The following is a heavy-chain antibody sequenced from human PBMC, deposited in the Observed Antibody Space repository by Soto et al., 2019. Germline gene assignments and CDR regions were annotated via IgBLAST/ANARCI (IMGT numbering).Heavy chain of an antibody. V-gene: IGHV3-23*01. D-gene: IGHD1-26*01. CDR3: AKSIGYYIFEY. CDR1: GFTFSSYA. J-gene: IGHJ4*02. Sequence: GWSLRLSCAASGFTFSSYAMSWVRQAPGKGLEWVSAISGSGGSTYYADSVKGRFTISRDNSKNTLYLQMNSLRAEDTAVYYCAKSIGYYIFEYWGQGTLVTVSS. CDR2: ISGSGGST.